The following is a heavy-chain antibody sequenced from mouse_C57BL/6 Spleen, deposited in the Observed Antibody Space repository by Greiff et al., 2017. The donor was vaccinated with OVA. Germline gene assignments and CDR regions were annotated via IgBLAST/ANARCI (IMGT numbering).Heavy chain of an antibody. V-gene: IGHV1-80*01. CDR1: GYAFSSYW. D-gene: IGHD2-4*01. Sequence: QVQLKQSGAELVKPGASVKISCKASGYAFSSYWMNWVKQRPGKGLEWIGQIYPGDGDTNYNGKFKGKATLTADKSSSTAYMQLSSLTSEDSAVYFCARGGLRRGGHAMDYWGQGTSVTVSS. CDR3: ARGGLRRGGHAMDY. J-gene: IGHJ4*01. CDR2: IYPGDGDT.